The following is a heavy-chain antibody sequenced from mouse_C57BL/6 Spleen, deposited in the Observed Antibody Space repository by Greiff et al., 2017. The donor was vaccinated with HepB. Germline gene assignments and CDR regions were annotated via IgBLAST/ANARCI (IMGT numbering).Heavy chain of an antibody. V-gene: IGHV1-52*01. Sequence: QVQLQQSGAELVRPGSSVKLSCKASGYTFTSYWMHWVKQRPIQGLEWIGNIDPSDSETHYNQKFKDKATLTVDKSSSTAYMQHSSLTSEDSAVYYCARRNYYGSSYGAMDYWGQGTSVTVSS. CDR1: GYTFTSYW. J-gene: IGHJ4*01. CDR2: IDPSDSET. CDR3: ARRNYYGSSYGAMDY. D-gene: IGHD1-1*01.